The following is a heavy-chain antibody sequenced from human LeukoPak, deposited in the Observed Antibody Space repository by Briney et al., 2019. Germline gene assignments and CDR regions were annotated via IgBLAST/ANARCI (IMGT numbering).Heavy chain of an antibody. CDR1: GFTFSSYA. CDR2: LSETNSGT. V-gene: IGHV3-23*01. CDR3: AKVVRTGNSMFDF. Sequence: GGSLRLSCAASGFTFSSYAMSWVRQAPGKGLEWVSGLSETNSGTYYADSVKGRFTIPRDNSRNTLYLQMNSLGAEDTAEYFCAKVVRTGNSMFDFWGQGTLVTVSS. J-gene: IGHJ4*02. D-gene: IGHD2/OR15-2a*01.